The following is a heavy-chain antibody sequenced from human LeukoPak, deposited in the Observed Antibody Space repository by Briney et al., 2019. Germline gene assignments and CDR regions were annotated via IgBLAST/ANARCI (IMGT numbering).Heavy chain of an antibody. CDR3: ASPYYYDSSGYYY. D-gene: IGHD3-22*01. J-gene: IGHJ4*02. CDR1: GGSISSSSYY. CDR2: IYYCGST. Sequence: SETLSLTCTVSGGSISSSSYYWGWIRQPPGKGLEWIGSIYYCGSTYYNPSLKSRVTISVDTSKNQFSLMLSSVNAADTAVYYCASPYYYDSSGYYYWGQGPLVTVSS. V-gene: IGHV4-39*07.